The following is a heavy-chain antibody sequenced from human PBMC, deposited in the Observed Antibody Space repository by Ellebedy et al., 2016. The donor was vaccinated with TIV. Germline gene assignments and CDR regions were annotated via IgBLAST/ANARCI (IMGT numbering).Heavy chain of an antibody. J-gene: IGHJ3*01. Sequence: ASVKVSCXTSGYTFSAHFIHWLRQAPGQGLEWVGWINPKIGGTTYAQKFQGWVTMTRDTSVSTTYLELNKLKSDDTALYFCARDNREHAFDVWGQGTVVTVFS. CDR2: INPKIGGT. CDR3: ARDNREHAFDV. V-gene: IGHV1-2*04. D-gene: IGHD1-26*01. CDR1: GYTFSAHF.